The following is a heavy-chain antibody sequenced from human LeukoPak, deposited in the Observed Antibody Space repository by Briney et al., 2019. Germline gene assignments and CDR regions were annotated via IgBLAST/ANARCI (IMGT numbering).Heavy chain of an antibody. CDR2: IYSGDSTSYADSGGGT. Sequence: GGSLRLSCAASGFTVSSNYMIWVRQAPGKGLEWVSVIYSGDSTSYADSGGGTYYADSVKGRFTISRDDSKNTLYLQMNSLRVGGTAVYYCARDSFTRGYYDYWGQGTLVTVSS. V-gene: IGHV3-53*01. J-gene: IGHJ4*02. D-gene: IGHD2/OR15-2a*01. CDR3: ARDSFTRGYYDY. CDR1: GFTVSSNY.